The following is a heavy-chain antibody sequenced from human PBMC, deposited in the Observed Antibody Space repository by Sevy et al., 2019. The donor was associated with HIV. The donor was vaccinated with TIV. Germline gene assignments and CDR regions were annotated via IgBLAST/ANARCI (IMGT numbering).Heavy chain of an antibody. V-gene: IGHV3-49*04. CDR1: GFTFGDYA. J-gene: IGHJ4*02. CDR2: LKSKAYGGTL. Sequence: GGSLRLSCTASGFTFGDYAMNWVRQAPGKGLEWVAFLKSKAYGGTLDYAASVKDRFTISSDDSKNIAHLQMNDLKTEDTAIYYCTRWKGAKSIFDYWGQGALVTVSS. D-gene: IGHD1-1*01. CDR3: TRWKGAKSIFDY.